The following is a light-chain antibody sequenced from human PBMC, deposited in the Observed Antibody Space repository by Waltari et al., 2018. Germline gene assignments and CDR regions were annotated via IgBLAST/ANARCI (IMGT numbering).Light chain of an antibody. CDR2: DIN. J-gene: IGLJ3*02. Sequence: QPALTQPRSVSGSPGQSVTISSPGTSSPVGANNFVFWYQHHPDKAPKLIIYDINKRPSGVPDRFSGSKSGNTASLTISGLQAEDEADYYCCSCVGRNIYWVFGGGTKLTVL. V-gene: IGLV2-11*01. CDR3: CSCVGRNIYWV. CDR1: SSPVGANNF.